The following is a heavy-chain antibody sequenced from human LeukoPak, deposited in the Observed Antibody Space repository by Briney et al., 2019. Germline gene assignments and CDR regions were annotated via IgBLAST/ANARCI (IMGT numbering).Heavy chain of an antibody. D-gene: IGHD2-15*01. J-gene: IGHJ4*02. CDR2: INHSGST. V-gene: IGHV4-34*01. CDR1: GGSFSGYY. CDR3: ARDRCSGGACYAWDFDY. Sequence: SETLSLTCAVYGGSFSGYYWSWIRQPPGKGLEWIGEINHSGSTYYNPSLKSRVTISVDTSKNQFSLKLSSVTAADTAVYYCARDRCSGGACYAWDFDYWGQGTLVAVSS.